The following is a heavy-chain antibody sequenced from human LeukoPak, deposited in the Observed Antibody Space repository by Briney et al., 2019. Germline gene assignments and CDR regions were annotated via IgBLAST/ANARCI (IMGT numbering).Heavy chain of an antibody. J-gene: IGHJ5*02. CDR2: INPNSGGT. Sequence: EASVKVSCKASGYTFTGYYMHWVRQAPGQGLEWMGWINPNSGGTNYAQKFQGRVTMTRDTSISTAYMELSRLRSDDTAVYYCARSGDSSGYYYAIPRNWFDPWGQGTLVTVSS. D-gene: IGHD3-22*01. V-gene: IGHV1-2*02. CDR1: GYTFTGYY. CDR3: ARSGDSSGYYYAIPRNWFDP.